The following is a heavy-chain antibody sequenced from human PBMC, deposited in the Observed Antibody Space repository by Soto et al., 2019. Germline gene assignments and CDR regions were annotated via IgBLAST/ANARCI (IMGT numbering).Heavy chain of an antibody. V-gene: IGHV1-69*15. CDR2: IHPIFGTA. D-gene: IGHD4-17*01. Sequence: QVQLVQSGAEVKKPGSSVKVSCKASGGTFRTSSMNWVRQAPEQGPEWMGNIHPIFGTADYAQRFQGRVTITANESTKTVYMGLRSLLSAETAVYDCARGHDFGGNSDAFDIWGQGTVVTVSS. CDR1: GGTFRTSS. J-gene: IGHJ3*02. CDR3: ARGHDFGGNSDAFDI.